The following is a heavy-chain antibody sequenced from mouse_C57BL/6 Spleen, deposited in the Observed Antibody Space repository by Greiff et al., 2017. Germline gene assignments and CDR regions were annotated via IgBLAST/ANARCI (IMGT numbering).Heavy chain of an antibody. CDR3: ARSHYVMGSRFAD. J-gene: IGHJ1*03. Sequence: QVQLQQPGAELVMPGASVKLSCKASGYTFTSYWMHWVKQRPGQGLEWIGEIDPSAGYTNYNQKFKGKATLTVDKSSSTAYMHLRSLTSAECSVYYSARSHYVMGSRFADWGKGTTVTVSS. CDR1: GYTFTSYW. D-gene: IGHD1-2*01. CDR2: IDPSAGYT. V-gene: IGHV1-69*01.